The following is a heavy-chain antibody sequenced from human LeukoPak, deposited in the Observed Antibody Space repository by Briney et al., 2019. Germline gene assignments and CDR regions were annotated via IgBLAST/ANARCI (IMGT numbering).Heavy chain of an antibody. CDR2: IYYSAST. CDR3: ARGIMTTVPTFDY. V-gene: IGHV4-59*01. D-gene: IGHD4-17*01. Sequence: SETLSLTCTVSGGSISSYYWSWIRQPPGKGLEWIGNIYYSASTNYNPSLKSRVTISVDTSKKQFSLRLSSVTAAETAVYYCARGIMTTVPTFDYWGQGTLVTVSS. J-gene: IGHJ4*02. CDR1: GGSISSYY.